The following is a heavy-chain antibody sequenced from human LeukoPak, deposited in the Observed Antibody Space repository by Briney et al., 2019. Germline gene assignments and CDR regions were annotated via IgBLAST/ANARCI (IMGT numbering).Heavy chain of an antibody. J-gene: IGHJ3*01. Sequence: GGSLRLSCAVSGFTFRDAAMTWVRQAPGKGLEWVSLISSSGNNAYYADSVKGRFTISRDNSKNTLSLQMNSLRVEDTAIYYCAKDIQLSAWGLGTMVTVSS. CDR2: ISSSGNNA. CDR1: GFTFRDAA. D-gene: IGHD5-24*01. CDR3: AKDIQLSA. V-gene: IGHV3-23*01.